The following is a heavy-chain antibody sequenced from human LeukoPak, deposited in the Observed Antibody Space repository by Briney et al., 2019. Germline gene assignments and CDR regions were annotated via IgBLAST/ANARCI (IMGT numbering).Heavy chain of an antibody. D-gene: IGHD3-22*01. CDR3: ATTGYYDSSGYRIYYFDY. Sequence: ASVKVSCKVSGYTLTELSMHWVRQAPGKGLEWMGGFDPEDGETIYAQNFQGRVTMTEDTSTDTAYMELSSLRSEDTAVYYCATTGYYDSSGYRIYYFDYWGQGTLVTVSS. CDR2: FDPEDGET. J-gene: IGHJ4*02. V-gene: IGHV1-24*01. CDR1: GYTLTELS.